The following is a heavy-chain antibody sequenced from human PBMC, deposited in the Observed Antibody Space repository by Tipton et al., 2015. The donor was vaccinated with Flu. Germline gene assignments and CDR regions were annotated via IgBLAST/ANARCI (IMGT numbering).Heavy chain of an antibody. J-gene: IGHJ4*02. Sequence: LRLSCTVSGASLRSSSYYWGWIRQPQGKGLEWIGSFYYDVCTYYNPSLNSRVTISVDESKNQFSLRLTSVTAADTAVYYCVRTKDGYTLSNFVYWGQGTLVTVSS. CDR1: GASLRSSSYY. V-gene: IGHV4-39*07. CDR2: FYYDVCT. D-gene: IGHD5-24*01. CDR3: VRTKDGYTLSNFVY.